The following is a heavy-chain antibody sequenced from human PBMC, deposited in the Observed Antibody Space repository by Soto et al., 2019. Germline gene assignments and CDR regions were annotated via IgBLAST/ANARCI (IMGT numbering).Heavy chain of an antibody. V-gene: IGHV3-23*01. J-gene: IGHJ4*02. CDR2: ITDSGGDT. CDR3: AKGSASSRPYYFDY. D-gene: IGHD2-2*01. CDR1: GFTFSSYA. Sequence: PGGSLRLSYAASGFTFSSYAMSWVRQTPGKGLEWISAITDSGGDTYHADSVKGRFTISRDNTKNTLYLQMNRLRAEDTAVYYCAKGSASSRPYYFDYWGQGTLVTVSS.